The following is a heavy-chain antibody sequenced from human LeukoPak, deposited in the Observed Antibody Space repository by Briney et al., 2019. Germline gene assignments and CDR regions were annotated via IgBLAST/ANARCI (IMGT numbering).Heavy chain of an antibody. CDR2: FFQSEKS. CDR3: ARVLPVPYLLDS. D-gene: IGHD3-10*02. J-gene: IGHJ4*02. V-gene: IGHV4-38-2*01. CDR1: GHSTTRGYY. Sequence: SETLSLTCGISGHSTTRGYYWAWFRQSPGKGLEWIATFFQSEKSFYNASLKSRVLMSVDTSKSQFSLNLTSVTAADTAVYYCARVLPVPYLLDSWGQGTHVTVSS.